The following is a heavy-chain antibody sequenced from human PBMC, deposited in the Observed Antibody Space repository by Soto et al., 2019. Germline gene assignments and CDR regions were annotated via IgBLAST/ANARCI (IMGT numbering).Heavy chain of an antibody. J-gene: IGHJ4*02. CDR2: INQHGNLI. Sequence: EIQLVESGGGLVQPGGSLRLSCAASGFIFSANWMSWLRQPPGKGLEWVAHINQHGNLIYYMDSVRGRFTISRDNAKSSLYLQMNSLRVDDTAVYYCVSWDDIVVSNDWGQGILVTVSS. V-gene: IGHV3-7*01. CDR3: VSWDDIVVSND. D-gene: IGHD5-12*01. CDR1: GFIFSANW.